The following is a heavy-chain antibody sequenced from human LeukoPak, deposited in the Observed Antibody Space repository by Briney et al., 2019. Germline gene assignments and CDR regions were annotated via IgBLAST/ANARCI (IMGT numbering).Heavy chain of an antibody. CDR2: ITPNSGGT. Sequence: ASVKVSCKASGYTFTGQYLHWVRQAPGQGLEWMGWITPNSGGTNYAWKFQGRVTMTRDTSISTAYMELSSLRSDDTAIYYCATGSGTYSPDYWGQGTLVTVSS. CDR1: GYTFTGQY. CDR3: ATGSGTYSPDY. J-gene: IGHJ4*02. V-gene: IGHV1-2*02. D-gene: IGHD3-10*01.